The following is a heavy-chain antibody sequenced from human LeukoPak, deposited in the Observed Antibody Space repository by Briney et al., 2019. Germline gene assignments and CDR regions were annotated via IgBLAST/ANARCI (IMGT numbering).Heavy chain of an antibody. V-gene: IGHV3-21*01. CDR1: GFTFSSYS. J-gene: IGHJ3*02. Sequence: GGSLRLSCAASGFTFSSYSMNWVRQAPGKGLEWVSSISSSSSYIYYADSVKGRFTISRDNAKNSLYLQMNSLRAEDTAVYYCARGKKLELLPVIGSAFDIWGQGTMVTVSS. D-gene: IGHD1-7*01. CDR2: ISSSSSYI. CDR3: ARGKKLELLPVIGSAFDI.